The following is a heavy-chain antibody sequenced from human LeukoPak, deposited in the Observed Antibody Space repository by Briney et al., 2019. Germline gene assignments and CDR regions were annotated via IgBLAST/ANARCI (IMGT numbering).Heavy chain of an antibody. CDR2: IRYDGSNK. Sequence: HPGGSLRLSCAASGFTFSSYGMHWVRQAPGKGLEWVAFIRYDGSNKYYADSVKGRFTISRDNSKNTLYLQMNSLRAEDTAVYYCAKEARPYILTGYPLDYWGQGTLVTVSS. J-gene: IGHJ4*02. D-gene: IGHD3-9*01. CDR1: GFTFSSYG. V-gene: IGHV3-30*02. CDR3: AKEARPYILTGYPLDY.